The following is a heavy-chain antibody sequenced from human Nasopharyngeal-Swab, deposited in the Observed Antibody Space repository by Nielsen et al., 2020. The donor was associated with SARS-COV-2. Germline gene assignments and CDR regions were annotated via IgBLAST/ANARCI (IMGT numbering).Heavy chain of an antibody. Sequence: GVLKISCAASGFTVSSNYMSWVRQAPGKGLEWVSVIYSGGSTYYADSVKGRFTISRDNSKNTLYLQMNSLRAEDTAVYYCARDLYRQQWPLYNYYGMDVWGQGTTVTVSS. CDR3: ARDLYRQQWPLYNYYGMDV. CDR2: IYSGGST. D-gene: IGHD6-19*01. V-gene: IGHV3-53*01. CDR1: GFTVSSNY. J-gene: IGHJ6*02.